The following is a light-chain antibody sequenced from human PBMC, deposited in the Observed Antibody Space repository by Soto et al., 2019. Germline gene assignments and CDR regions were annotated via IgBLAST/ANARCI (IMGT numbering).Light chain of an antibody. J-gene: IGKJ1*01. CDR3: QQNYNTPTWT. Sequence: DIQVTQSPSSLSASVGDRITITCRASQSNSSYLNWYQHKLGKAPKLLISGASTLQSGVPSRFSGRGSGTDFTLTISSLQPEDFATYYCQQNYNTPTWTFGQGTKVEVK. CDR1: QSNSSY. CDR2: GAS. V-gene: IGKV1-39*01.